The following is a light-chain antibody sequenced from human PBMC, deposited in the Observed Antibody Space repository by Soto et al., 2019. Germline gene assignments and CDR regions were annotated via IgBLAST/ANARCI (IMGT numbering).Light chain of an antibody. V-gene: IGKV3-15*01. CDR2: GAS. Sequence: EIVMTQSPATLSVSPGERATLSCRASQSVSSNLAWYQQKPGQAPSLLIYGASTRATGIAARFSGSGSGTEFTLSICILQSEDFAVYYCQQYNNWPWTFGQGTK. CDR3: QQYNNWPWT. J-gene: IGKJ1*01. CDR1: QSVSSN.